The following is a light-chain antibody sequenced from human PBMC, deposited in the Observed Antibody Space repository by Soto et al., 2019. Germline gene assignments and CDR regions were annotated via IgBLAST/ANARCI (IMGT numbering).Light chain of an antibody. J-gene: IGKJ1*01. CDR3: QQYVSSPRT. CDR1: QSVSSSY. V-gene: IGKV3-20*01. CDR2: GAS. Sequence: IVLTQSPAILALSPGDRATLSCRASQSVSSSYLAWYQHKPGQAPRLLIHGASSRVTGIPDRFSGSGSGTDFTLTITRLEPEDFAVYYCQQYVSSPRTFGQGTKVDI.